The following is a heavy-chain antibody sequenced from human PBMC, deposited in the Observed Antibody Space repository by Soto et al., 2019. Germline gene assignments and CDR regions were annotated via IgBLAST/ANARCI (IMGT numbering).Heavy chain of an antibody. CDR1: GYSFTSYW. D-gene: IGHD3-10*01. CDR3: ARRGLGAAGMDV. CDR2: IDPSDSYT. Sequence: RESLKIPCNGSGYSFTSYWISWVRQMPGKGLEWMGRIDPSDSYTNYSPSFQGHVTISADKSISTAYLQWSSLKASDTAMYYCARRGLGAAGMDVWGQGTTVTVSS. V-gene: IGHV5-10-1*01. J-gene: IGHJ6*02.